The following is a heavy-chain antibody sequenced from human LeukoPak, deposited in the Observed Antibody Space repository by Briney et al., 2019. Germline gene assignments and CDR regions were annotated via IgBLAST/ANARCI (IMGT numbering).Heavy chain of an antibody. D-gene: IGHD5-18*01. CDR1: GVSISSSSYY. J-gene: IGHJ4*02. Sequence: PSETLSLTCTVSGVSISSSSYYWGWIRQPPGKGLEWIGSIYYSGSTYYNPSLKSRVTISVDTSKNQFSLKLSSVTAADTAVYYCARDPLRRIQLWPDYFDYWGQGTLVTVSS. V-gene: IGHV4-39*07. CDR3: ARDPLRRIQLWPDYFDY. CDR2: IYYSGST.